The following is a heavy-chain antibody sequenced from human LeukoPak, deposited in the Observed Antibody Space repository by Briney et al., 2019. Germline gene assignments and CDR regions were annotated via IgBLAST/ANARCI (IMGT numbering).Heavy chain of an antibody. J-gene: IGHJ6*02. CDR1: GFTVSSNY. V-gene: IGHV3-66*01. Sequence: GGSLRLSCAASGFTVSSNYMSWVRQAPGEGLEWVSVIYSGGSTYYADSVKGRFTISTDNGNNSLYLQLSGLRDEDTAVYYCARRPNYYRSFNYGMDVWGQGATVTVSS. CDR3: ARRPNYYRSFNYGMDV. CDR2: IYSGGST. D-gene: IGHD3-22*01.